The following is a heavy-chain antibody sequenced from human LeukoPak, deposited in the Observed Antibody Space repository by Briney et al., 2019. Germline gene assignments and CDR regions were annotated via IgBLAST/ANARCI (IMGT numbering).Heavy chain of an antibody. J-gene: IGHJ5*02. CDR1: GCTFSSYA. V-gene: IGHV3-23*01. Sequence: GGSLRLSCAASGCTFSSYAMSWVRQAPGKGLEWVSAISGSGGSTYYADSVKGRFTISRDNSKNTLYLQMNSLRAEDTAVYYCANLVSTTVSSWFDPWGQGTLVTVSS. CDR2: ISGSGGST. CDR3: ANLVSTTVSSWFDP. D-gene: IGHD4-17*01.